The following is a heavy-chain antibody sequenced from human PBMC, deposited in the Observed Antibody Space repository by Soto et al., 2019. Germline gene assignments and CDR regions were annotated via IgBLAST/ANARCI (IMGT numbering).Heavy chain of an antibody. CDR2: TSHSGST. Sequence: QVQLQESGPGLVKPSQTLSLTCTVSGGSITSSGYYWSWIRQHPGEGLEWIGFTSHSGSTSCNPSLHCCVTISVYSFSNQFPLNLKSVTAADTAVYYCARGGGSTKVDYWGQGALVIISS. D-gene: IGHD2-2*01. CDR3: ARGGGSTKVDY. CDR1: GGSITSSGYY. V-gene: IGHV4-31*03. J-gene: IGHJ4*02.